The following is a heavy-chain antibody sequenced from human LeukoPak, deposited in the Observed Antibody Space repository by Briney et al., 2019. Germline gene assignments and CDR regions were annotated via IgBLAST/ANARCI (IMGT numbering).Heavy chain of an antibody. CDR2: VYHSGIT. V-gene: IGHV4-39*06. J-gene: IGHJ4*02. CDR1: GGSITNTNYY. D-gene: IGHD4-11*01. CDR3: AREWQYQFDY. Sequence: SETLSLTCTVSGGSITNTNYYWAWIRQPPGEGLEWIVSVYHSGITYYTPPLKSRGSISVDTSKNQFPLKVTSVTAADPAVYYCAREWQYQFDYWGQGSLVTVSS.